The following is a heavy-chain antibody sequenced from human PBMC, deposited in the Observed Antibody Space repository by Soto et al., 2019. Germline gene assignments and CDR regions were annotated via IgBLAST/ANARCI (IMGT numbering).Heavy chain of an antibody. CDR1: GGSFSAYY. V-gene: IGHV4-34*01. CDR3: ATWEQLRGYFNY. CDR2: INDSGST. J-gene: IGHJ4*02. Sequence: SETLSLTCAVYGGSFSAYYWSWIRQPPGKGLEWIGEINDSGSTNYNPSLESRVTISVDTSKNQFSLNLSPVTAADTAVYYCATWEQLRGYFNYWGQGTQVTVSS. D-gene: IGHD6-6*01.